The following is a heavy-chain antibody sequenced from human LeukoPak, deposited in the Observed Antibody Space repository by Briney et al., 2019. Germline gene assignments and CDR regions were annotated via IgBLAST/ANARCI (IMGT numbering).Heavy chain of an antibody. Sequence: PSETLSLTCTVSGGSISSYYWGWIRQPPGKGLEWIGSIYYSGSTYYNPSLKSRVTTSVDTSKNQFSLKLSSVTAADTAVYYCARDARLVTHDYWGQGTLVTVSS. V-gene: IGHV4-39*07. D-gene: IGHD2-21*02. CDR2: IYYSGST. CDR1: GGSISSYY. J-gene: IGHJ4*02. CDR3: ARDARLVTHDY.